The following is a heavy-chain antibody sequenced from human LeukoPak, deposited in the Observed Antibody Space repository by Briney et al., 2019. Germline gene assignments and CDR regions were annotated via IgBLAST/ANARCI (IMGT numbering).Heavy chain of an antibody. J-gene: IGHJ5*02. CDR1: GGTFSSYA. CDR3: ASGGGYSSSWYEQGFDP. CDR2: IIPIFGTA. D-gene: IGHD6-13*01. Sequence: SVKVSCKASGGTFSSYAISWVRQAPGQELEWMGGIIPIFGTANYAQKFQGRVTITADESTSTAYMELSSLRSEDTAVYYCASGGGYSSSWYEQGFDPWGQGTLVTVSS. V-gene: IGHV1-69*13.